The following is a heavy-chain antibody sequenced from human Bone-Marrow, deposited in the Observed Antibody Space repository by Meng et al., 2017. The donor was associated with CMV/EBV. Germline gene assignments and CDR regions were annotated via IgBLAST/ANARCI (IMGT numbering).Heavy chain of an antibody. J-gene: IGHJ3*02. CDR2: IIAIFGTA. D-gene: IGHD2-2*01. Sequence: SVKVSCKASGGTFSSYAISWVRQAPGQGLEWMGGIIAIFGTANYAQKFQGRVTITTDESTSTAYMELSSLRSEDTAVYYCAREKGSTSWTLADDAFDIWAQGTMVTVSS. V-gene: IGHV1-69*05. CDR3: AREKGSTSWTLADDAFDI. CDR1: GGTFSSYA.